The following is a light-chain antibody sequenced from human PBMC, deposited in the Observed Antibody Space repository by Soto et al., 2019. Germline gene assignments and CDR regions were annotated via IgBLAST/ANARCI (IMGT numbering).Light chain of an antibody. CDR3: CSYAGSSTVV. CDR2: DVS. V-gene: IGLV2-11*01. Sequence: QSVLTQPRSVSGSPGQSVTISCTGTSNDVGDYNYVSWYQQHPDKAPKLMIYDVSKRPSGVPDRFSGSKSGNTASLTISGLQAEDEADYFCCSYAGSSTVVFGTGTKLTVL. J-gene: IGLJ1*01. CDR1: SNDVGDYNY.